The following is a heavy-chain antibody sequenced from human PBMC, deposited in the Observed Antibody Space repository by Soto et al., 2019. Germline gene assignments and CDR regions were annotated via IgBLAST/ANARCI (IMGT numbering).Heavy chain of an antibody. CDR2: INPKFGDT. V-gene: IGHV1-2*02. D-gene: IGHD3-10*02. Sequence: QVQLVQSGAEVKEPGDSVRVSCEGSGYTFTAYHIHWVRQAPGHGLEWMGWINPKFGDTTYAQDFQGRVSMTRDMSISKVYMELSRLTSDDTAIYYCARNMDYYYGRGSGNGHGVWGQGTTVTVFS. J-gene: IGHJ6*02. CDR3: ARNMDYYYGRGSGNGHGV. CDR1: GYTFTAYH.